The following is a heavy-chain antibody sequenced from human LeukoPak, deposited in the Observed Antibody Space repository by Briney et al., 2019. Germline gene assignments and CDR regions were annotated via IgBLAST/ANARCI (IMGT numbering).Heavy chain of an antibody. CDR1: GGSISSYY. CDR2: IYYSGST. V-gene: IGHV4-59*08. Sequence: SETLSLTCTVSGGSISSYYWNLIRQPTGKGLEWIGYIYYSGSTNYNPSLKSRVTISIDTSKNQFSLKLSSVTAADTAVYYCARLRQHLRGDYFDYWGQGTLVTVSS. J-gene: IGHJ4*02. D-gene: IGHD6-13*01. CDR3: ARLRQHLRGDYFDY.